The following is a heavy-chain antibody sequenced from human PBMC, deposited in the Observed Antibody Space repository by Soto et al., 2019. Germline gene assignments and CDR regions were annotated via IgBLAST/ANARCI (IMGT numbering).Heavy chain of an antibody. Sequence: QVQLQESGPGLVKPSETLSLTCTVSGGSISSYYWSWIRQPPGKGLEWIGYIYYSGSTNYNPSLTSRVTISVDTSKNQFSLKLSSVTAADTAVYYCARLIAVAGTSPYFDYWGQGTLVTVSS. CDR1: GGSISSYY. CDR3: ARLIAVAGTSPYFDY. J-gene: IGHJ4*02. CDR2: IYYSGST. V-gene: IGHV4-59*01. D-gene: IGHD6-19*01.